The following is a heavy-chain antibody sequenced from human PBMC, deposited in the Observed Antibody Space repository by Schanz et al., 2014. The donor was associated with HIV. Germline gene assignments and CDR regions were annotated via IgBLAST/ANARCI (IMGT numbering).Heavy chain of an antibody. CDR1: GYTFTSYY. D-gene: IGHD4-17*01. CDR2: INPISDYT. Sequence: QVQLVQSGAEVKKPGASVKLSCKASGYTFTSYYVHWVRQAPGQGLEWMGSINPISDYTSYAQKFQGGVTMTTDTSTSTAYMELRSLTSDDTAVYYCARGERTVHDAFDIWGQGTMVTVSS. V-gene: IGHV1-46*01. CDR3: ARGERTVHDAFDI. J-gene: IGHJ3*02.